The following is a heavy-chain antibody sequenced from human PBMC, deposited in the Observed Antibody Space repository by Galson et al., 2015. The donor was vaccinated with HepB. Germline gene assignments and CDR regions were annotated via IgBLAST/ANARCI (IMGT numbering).Heavy chain of an antibody. Sequence: SVKVSCKASGYTFTSYAMHWVRQAPGQRLEWMGWINAGNGNTKYSQKFQGRVTITRDTSTDTAYMELSSLGSEDTAVYYCATGRGLRSSLLYYYIDVWGKGTTVTVSS. CDR2: INAGNGNT. J-gene: IGHJ6*03. D-gene: IGHD3-3*01. CDR3: ATGRGLRSSLLYYYIDV. V-gene: IGHV1-3*01. CDR1: GYTFTSYA.